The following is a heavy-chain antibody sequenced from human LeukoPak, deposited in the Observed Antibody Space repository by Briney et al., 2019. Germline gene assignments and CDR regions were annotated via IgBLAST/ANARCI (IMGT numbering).Heavy chain of an antibody. CDR2: IYYSGST. J-gene: IGHJ4*02. CDR3: AREGSGGSCYD. CDR1: GGSISSGGYY. Sequence: SETLSLTCTVSGGSISSGGYYWSWIRQHPGKGLEWIGYIYYSGSTYYNPSLKSRVTISVDTSKNQFSLKLSSVTAADTAVYYCAREGSGGSCYDWGQGTLVTVSS. V-gene: IGHV4-31*03. D-gene: IGHD2-15*01.